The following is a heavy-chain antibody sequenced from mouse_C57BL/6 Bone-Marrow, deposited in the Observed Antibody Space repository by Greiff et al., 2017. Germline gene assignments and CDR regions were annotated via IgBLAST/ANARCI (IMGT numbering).Heavy chain of an antibody. CDR3: AIPGDGYFDY. CDR1: GYTFTSYW. J-gene: IGHJ2*01. CDR2: IDPSDSCP. V-gene: IGHV1-50*01. D-gene: IGHD2-3*01. Sequence: VQVVESGAELVKPGASVTLSCKASGYTFTSYWMQWVKQRPGQGLEWIGEIDPSDSCPNYNQKFKGKATLTVDTSSITAYMQLSSLTSEDSAVKYCAIPGDGYFDYWGKGTTLTVSS.